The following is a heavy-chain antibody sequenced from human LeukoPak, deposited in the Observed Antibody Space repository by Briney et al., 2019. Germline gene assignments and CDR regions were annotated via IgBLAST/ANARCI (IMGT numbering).Heavy chain of an antibody. CDR3: ARATTAGFLERTSAFDI. CDR2: ISSSSSYI. V-gene: IGHV3-21*01. D-gene: IGHD3-3*01. J-gene: IGHJ3*02. Sequence: TGGSLRLSCAASGFTFSSYSMNWVRQAPGKGLEWVSSISSSSSYIYYADSVKGRFTISRDNAKNSLYLQMNSLRAEDTAVYYCARATTAGFLERTSAFDIWGQGTMVTVSS. CDR1: GFTFSSYS.